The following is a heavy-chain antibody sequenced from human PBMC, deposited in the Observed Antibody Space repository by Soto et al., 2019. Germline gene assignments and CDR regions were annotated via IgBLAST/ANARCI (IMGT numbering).Heavy chain of an antibody. D-gene: IGHD3-22*01. CDR3: ARALHYYDSSGYLDV. Sequence: ASVKVSCKASGGTFSSYAISWVRQAPGQGLEWMGGFIPIFGTANYAQKFQGRVTITADESTSTAYMELSSLRSEDTAVYYCARALHYYDSSGYLDVWGQGTTVTVSS. CDR2: FIPIFGTA. CDR1: GGTFSSYA. J-gene: IGHJ6*02. V-gene: IGHV1-69*13.